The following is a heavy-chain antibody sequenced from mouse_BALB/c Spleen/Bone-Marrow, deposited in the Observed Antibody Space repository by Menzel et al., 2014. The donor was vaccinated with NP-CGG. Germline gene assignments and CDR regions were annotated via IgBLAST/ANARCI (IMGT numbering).Heavy chain of an antibody. CDR2: ILAGGST. CDR3: ARVSSTMITSVFAY. J-gene: IGHJ3*01. Sequence: VQLVESGPGLVAPSQGLSITCTVSGFSLTSYGVHWVRQPPGKGLEWLGVILAGGSTNYNLDNMYRLSISKDNSKNQVFLKMNSLQTDDTAMYYCARVSSTMITSVFAYWGQGTLVTVSA. D-gene: IGHD2-4*01. CDR1: GFSLTSYG. V-gene: IGHV2-9*02.